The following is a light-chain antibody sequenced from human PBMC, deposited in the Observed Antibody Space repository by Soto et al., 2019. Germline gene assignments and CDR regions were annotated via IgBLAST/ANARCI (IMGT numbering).Light chain of an antibody. CDR2: DAS. Sequence: DIQMTQSPSSLSASVGDRVTITCQASQDISNYLNWYQQKPGKTPKLLIYDASNLETGVPSRFIGSGSGTVFTFTITRLHPEDIAPYYCQQYDNPPLTFGGGTKVRSN. CDR3: QQYDNPPLT. V-gene: IGKV1-33*01. J-gene: IGKJ4*01. CDR1: QDISNY.